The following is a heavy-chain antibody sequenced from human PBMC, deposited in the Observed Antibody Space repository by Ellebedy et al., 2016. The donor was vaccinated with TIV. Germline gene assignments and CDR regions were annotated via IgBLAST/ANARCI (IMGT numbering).Heavy chain of an antibody. CDR3: AKVIATSGWPYYFHY. CDR1: GFTFSIYA. J-gene: IGHJ4*02. Sequence: GESLKISCAASGFTFSIYAMSWVRQAPGKGLEWVSLISGSGDRTYYADSVKGRFTISRDNSQNSLYLQMSSLRAEDTAVYYCAKVIATSGWPYYFHYWGQGTLVTVSS. D-gene: IGHD6-19*01. V-gene: IGHV3-23*01. CDR2: ISGSGDRT.